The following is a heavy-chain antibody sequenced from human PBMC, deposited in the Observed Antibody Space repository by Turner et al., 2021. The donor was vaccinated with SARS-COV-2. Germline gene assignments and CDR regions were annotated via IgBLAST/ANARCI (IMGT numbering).Heavy chain of an antibody. CDR1: GFTFSSYG. J-gene: IGHJ4*02. CDR2: ISYDGSNK. D-gene: IGHD2-21*02. CDR3: AREPPFCGGDCYFDY. V-gene: IGHV3-30*19. Sequence: QVQLVESGGGVVQPGRSLRLSCAASGFTFSSYGMHWVRQAPGKGLEWVAVISYDGSNKYYADSVKGRFTISRDNSKNTLYLQMNSLRAEDTAVYYCAREPPFCGGDCYFDYWGQGTLVTVSS.